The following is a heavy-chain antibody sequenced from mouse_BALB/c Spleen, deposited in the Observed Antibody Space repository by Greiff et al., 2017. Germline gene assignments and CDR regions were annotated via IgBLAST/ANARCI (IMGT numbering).Heavy chain of an antibody. CDR2: INPSNGRT. CDR1: GYTFTSYW. CDR3: ARGYYRYDVSFAY. V-gene: IGHV1S81*02. D-gene: IGHD2-14*01. Sequence: QVQLKQPGAELVKPGASVKLSCKASGYTFTSYWMHWVKQRPGQGLEWIGEINPSNGRTNYNEKFKSKATLTVDKSSSTAYMQLSSLTSEDSAVYYCARGYYRYDVSFAYWGQGTLVTVSA. J-gene: IGHJ3*01.